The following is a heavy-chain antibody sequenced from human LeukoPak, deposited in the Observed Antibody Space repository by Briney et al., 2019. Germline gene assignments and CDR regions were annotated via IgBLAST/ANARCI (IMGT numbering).Heavy chain of an antibody. Sequence: SSETLSLTCTVSGGSISSGGYYWSWIRQPPGKGLEWIGYIYHSGSTYYNPSLKSRLTISVDRSKNQFSLKLSSVTAADTAVYYCARDPEGYSSGWDWGQGTLVTVSS. V-gene: IGHV4-30-2*01. CDR1: GGSISSGGYY. D-gene: IGHD6-19*01. J-gene: IGHJ4*02. CDR2: IYHSGST. CDR3: ARDPEGYSSGWD.